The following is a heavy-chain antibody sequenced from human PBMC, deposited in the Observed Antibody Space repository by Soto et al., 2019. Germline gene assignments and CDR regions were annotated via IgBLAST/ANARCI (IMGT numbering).Heavy chain of an antibody. J-gene: IGHJ3*02. Sequence: QVQLVESGGGVVQPGRSLRLSCAASGFTFSSYAISWVRQAPGQGLEWMGGIIPIFGTANYAQKFQGRVTITADESTSTAYMGLSSLRSEDTAVYYCARWSSSSSLGPLAAFDIWGQGTMVTVSS. V-gene: IGHV1-69*01. CDR1: GFTFSSYA. D-gene: IGHD6-6*01. CDR3: ARWSSSSSLGPLAAFDI. CDR2: IIPIFGTA.